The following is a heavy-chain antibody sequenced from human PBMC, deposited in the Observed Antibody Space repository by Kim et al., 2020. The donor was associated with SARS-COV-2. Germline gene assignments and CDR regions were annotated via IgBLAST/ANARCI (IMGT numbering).Heavy chain of an antibody. CDR1: GFTFSDHY. CDR2: TRNKANSYTT. CDR3: AREVTAGRYYFDY. V-gene: IGHV3-72*01. Sequence: GGSLRLSCAASGFTFSDHYMDWVRQAPGKGLEWVGRTRNKANSYTTEYAASVKGRFTISRDDSKNSLYLQMNSLKTEDTAVYYCAREVTAGRYYFDYWGQGTLVTVSS. D-gene: IGHD6-13*01. J-gene: IGHJ4*02.